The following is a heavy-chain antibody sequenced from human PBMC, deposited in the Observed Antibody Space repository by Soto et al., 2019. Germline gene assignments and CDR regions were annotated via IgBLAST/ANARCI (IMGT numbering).Heavy chain of an antibody. CDR1: GGSISGYY. Sequence: PSETLCLTCTVSGGSISGYYWSWLRQPPGKGLEWIGYIYNIGSTNYNPSLKSRVTISVDTSKNQFSLKLSSVTAADTAVYYCARDAGDRYDILTGLNYYYGMDVWGQGTTVTVSS. J-gene: IGHJ6*02. CDR2: IYNIGST. D-gene: IGHD3-9*01. CDR3: ARDAGDRYDILTGLNYYYGMDV. V-gene: IGHV4-59*01.